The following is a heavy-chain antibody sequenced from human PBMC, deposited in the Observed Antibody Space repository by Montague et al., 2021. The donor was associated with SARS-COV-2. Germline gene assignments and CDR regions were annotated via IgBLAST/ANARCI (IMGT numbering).Heavy chain of an antibody. V-gene: IGHV4-39*01. D-gene: IGHD4-17*01. CDR3: AADYGERDWFDP. CDR2: IHYSGST. J-gene: IGHJ5*02. CDR1: GGSISGSSYY. Sequence: SETLSLTCTVSGGSISGSSYYWGWIRQPPGKGLEWIGSIHYSGSTYYNPSLKSRVTISVDTSKNQFSLKLSSVTAADTAVYYCAADYGERDWFDPWGQGTLVTVSS.